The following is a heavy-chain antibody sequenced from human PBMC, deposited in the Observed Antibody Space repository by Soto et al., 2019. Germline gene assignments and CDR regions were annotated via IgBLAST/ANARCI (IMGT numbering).Heavy chain of an antibody. CDR3: ARGGFYGDYELDY. V-gene: IGHV4-59*01. Sequence: SETLCLTCTVSGGSISSYYWSWIRQPPGKGLEWIGYIYYSGSTNYNPSLKSRVTISVDTSKNQFSLKLSSVTAADTAVYYCARGGFYGDYELDYWGQGTLVTVSS. CDR1: GGSISSYY. D-gene: IGHD4-17*01. J-gene: IGHJ4*02. CDR2: IYYSGST.